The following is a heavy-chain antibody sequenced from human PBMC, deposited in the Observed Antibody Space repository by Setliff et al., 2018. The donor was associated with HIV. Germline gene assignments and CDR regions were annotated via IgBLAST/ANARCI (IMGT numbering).Heavy chain of an antibody. J-gene: IGHJ4*02. CDR1: GASISSGGYY. CDR3: AREGLWFGELSGAHDF. CDR2: IYDSGTT. D-gene: IGHD3-10*01. V-gene: IGHV4-31*03. Sequence: SETLSLTCNVSGASISSGGYYWSWIRQQPGKGLEWLGNIYDSGTTHYSPSLKSRIAISMDTSNNQFSLRLSSVTAADTAIYYCAREGLWFGELSGAHDFWGQGTLVTSPQ.